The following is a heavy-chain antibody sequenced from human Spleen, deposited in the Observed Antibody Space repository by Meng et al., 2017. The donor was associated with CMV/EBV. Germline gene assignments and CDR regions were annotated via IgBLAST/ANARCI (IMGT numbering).Heavy chain of an antibody. CDR3: AQLAVAGGYFQH. Sequence: FSGFTLRTIGVAVCWIRQPPGKALEWLALIYWNDDKRHSTSLKSRLTITKDTSKNQVVLTMTNMDPVDTATYYCAQLAVAGGYFQHWGQGTLVTVSS. V-gene: IGHV2-5*01. J-gene: IGHJ1*01. CDR2: IYWNDDK. CDR1: GFTLRTIGVA. D-gene: IGHD6-19*01.